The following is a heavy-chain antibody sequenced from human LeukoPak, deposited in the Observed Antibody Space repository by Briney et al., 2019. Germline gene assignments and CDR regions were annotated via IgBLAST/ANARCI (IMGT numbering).Heavy chain of an antibody. V-gene: IGHV3-30*18. CDR3: AKDLASWSPDYYYYYGMDV. CDR2: ISYDGSNK. J-gene: IGHJ6*02. Sequence: GGSLRLSCAASGFTFSTYAMYRVRQAPGKGLEWVAVISYDGSNKYYADSVKGRFTISRDNSKNTLYLQMNSLRAEDTAVYYCAKDLASWSPDYYYYYGMDVWGQGTTVTVSS. D-gene: IGHD1-26*01. CDR1: GFTFSTYA.